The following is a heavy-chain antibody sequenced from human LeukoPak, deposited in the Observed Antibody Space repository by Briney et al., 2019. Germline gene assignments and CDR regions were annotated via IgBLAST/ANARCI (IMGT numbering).Heavy chain of an antibody. CDR1: GFTFSSYG. J-gene: IGHJ4*02. CDR3: AQDVPIERVPGFGPGY. V-gene: IGHV3-30*02. Sequence: GGSLRLSCAASGFTFSSYGMHWVRQAPGKGLEWVTFIQYDGSDIFYADSVRGRFTISRDNSKNTVYLQMNSLTTEDTAVYFCAQDVPIERVPGFGPGYWGQGTLVTVST. CDR2: IQYDGSDI. D-gene: IGHD3-16*01.